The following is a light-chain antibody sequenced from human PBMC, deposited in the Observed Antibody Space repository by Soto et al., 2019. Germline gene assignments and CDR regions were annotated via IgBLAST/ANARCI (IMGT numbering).Light chain of an antibody. V-gene: IGKV3-15*01. CDR1: QSISSN. Sequence: EIVMTQSPATLSVSPGERASLSCRASQSISSNLAWYQQRPGQAPRLLMYGASTRATGIPARFSGSGSGTEFTLTISSLHSEDFAVYYCQQYTNWPITFGQGTKVDI. J-gene: IGKJ1*01. CDR3: QQYTNWPIT. CDR2: GAS.